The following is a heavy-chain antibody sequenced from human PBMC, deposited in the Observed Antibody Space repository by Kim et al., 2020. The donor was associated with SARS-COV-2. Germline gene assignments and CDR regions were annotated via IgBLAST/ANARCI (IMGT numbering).Heavy chain of an antibody. D-gene: IGHD2-15*01. Sequence: GGSLRLSCAASGFTFSSYAMHWVRQAPGKGLEWVAVISYDGSNKYYADSVKGRFTISRDNSKNTLYLQMNSLRAEDTAVYYCARVADGRRWSPLYYFYY. CDR2: ISYDGSNK. J-gene: IGHJ6*03. CDR3: ARVADGRRWSPLYYFYY. CDR1: GFTFSSYA. V-gene: IGHV3-30*04.